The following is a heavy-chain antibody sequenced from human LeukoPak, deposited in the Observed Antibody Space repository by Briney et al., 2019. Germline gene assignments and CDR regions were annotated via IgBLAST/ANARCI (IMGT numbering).Heavy chain of an antibody. J-gene: IGHJ6*02. CDR2: TSDSGGNT. D-gene: IGHD2-8*01. CDR3: ALGTINKDYYFGMDV. Sequence: GGSLRLSCAASGFTFSSYAMSWVRQAPGKGLEWVSATSDSGGNTYYADSVKGRFTISRDNSKNTLYLQMNSLRAEDTAVYYCALGTINKDYYFGMDVWGQGTTVTVSS. V-gene: IGHV3-23*01. CDR1: GFTFSSYA.